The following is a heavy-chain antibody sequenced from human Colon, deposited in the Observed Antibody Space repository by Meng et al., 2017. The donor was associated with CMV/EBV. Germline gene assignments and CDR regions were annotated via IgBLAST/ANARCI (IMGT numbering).Heavy chain of an antibody. J-gene: IGHJ6*02. CDR1: GYRFTTCD. V-gene: IGHV1-2*02. Sequence: ASVKVSCKASGYRFTTCDINWVRQVPGQGLEWMGWLNPNSGYTRLAGHFQGRLTMTRDTSVSTAYMELSSLKSDDTAVYYCARDVDRNFGDATQKLYAMGVWGQGTTVTVSS. D-gene: IGHD5-24*01. CDR2: LNPNSGYT. CDR3: ARDVDRNFGDATQKLYAMGV.